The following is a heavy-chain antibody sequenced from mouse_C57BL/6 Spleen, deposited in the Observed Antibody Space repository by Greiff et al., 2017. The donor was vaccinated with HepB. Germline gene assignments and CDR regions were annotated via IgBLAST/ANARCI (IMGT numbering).Heavy chain of an antibody. V-gene: IGHV2-5*01. J-gene: IGHJ4*01. CDR1: GFSLTSYG. CDR3: AKNKGDYYGISLCAMYY. CDR2: IWRGGST. Sequence: QVQLKESGPGLVQPSQSLSITCTASGFSLTSYGVHWVRQSPGKGLEWLGVIWRGGSTDYNAALMSRLSITKDNSKSQVFFKMNSLQADDTAIYYCAKNKGDYYGISLCAMYYWGDGTPVTNSS. D-gene: IGHD1-1*01.